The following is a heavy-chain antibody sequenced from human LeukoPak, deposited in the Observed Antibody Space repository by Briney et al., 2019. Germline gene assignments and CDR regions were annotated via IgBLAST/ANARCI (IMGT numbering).Heavy chain of an antibody. CDR3: ARSTEWLRNAFDI. Sequence: SETLSLTCTVSGASTSHFYWNWIRQPPGKGLKWIGYMHNSGSSKHSPSLKSRVTISIDTSKNQFSLQLTSVTAADTAIYYCARSTEWLRNAFDIWGQGTMVSVSS. V-gene: IGHV4-59*01. D-gene: IGHD5-12*01. J-gene: IGHJ3*02. CDR1: GASTSHFY. CDR2: MHNSGSS.